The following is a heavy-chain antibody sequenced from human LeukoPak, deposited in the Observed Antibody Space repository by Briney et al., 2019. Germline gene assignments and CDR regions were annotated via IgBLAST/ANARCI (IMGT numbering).Heavy chain of an antibody. CDR3: ASHSRPVGVVTPIHYYYGMDV. Sequence: GESLQISCQGSGYSFTSYWISWVRQMPGKGLEWMGRIDPSDSYTNYSPSFQGHVTISADKSISTAYLQWSSLKASDTAMYYCASHSRPVGVVTPIHYYYGMDVWGQGTTVTVSS. J-gene: IGHJ6*02. CDR1: GYSFTSYW. D-gene: IGHD4-23*01. V-gene: IGHV5-10-1*01. CDR2: IDPSDSYT.